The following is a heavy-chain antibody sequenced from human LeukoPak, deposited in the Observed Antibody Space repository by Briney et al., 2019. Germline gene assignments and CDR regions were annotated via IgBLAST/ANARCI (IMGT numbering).Heavy chain of an antibody. CDR1: GFNFAIYW. Sequence: GESLKISCKASGFNFAIYWIGWVRQKPGKGLEWMGIIDPSDSETRYSPSFRGQVTISLDMSISTAYLHWPSLKASDTAIYFCARVMFSMSVRPGNFDFWGPGTLVTVSS. V-gene: IGHV5-51*01. J-gene: IGHJ4*02. CDR3: ARVMFSMSVRPGNFDF. D-gene: IGHD3/OR15-3a*01. CDR2: IDPSDSET.